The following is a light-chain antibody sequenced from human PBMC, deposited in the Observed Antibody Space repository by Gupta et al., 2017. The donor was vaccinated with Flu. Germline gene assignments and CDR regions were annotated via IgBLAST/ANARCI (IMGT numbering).Light chain of an antibody. Sequence: DIVMTQSPDSLAVSLGERATINCKSSQSVLNSSNNKKFLAWYQQKPGQPPKLLIYWASARESGVPDRFTGGGSGTDFTLIINSLQAEDGAVYYCQQYYTTPWTFGQGTKVEIK. J-gene: IGKJ1*01. V-gene: IGKV4-1*01. CDR1: QSVLNSSNNKKF. CDR2: WAS. CDR3: QQYYTTPWT.